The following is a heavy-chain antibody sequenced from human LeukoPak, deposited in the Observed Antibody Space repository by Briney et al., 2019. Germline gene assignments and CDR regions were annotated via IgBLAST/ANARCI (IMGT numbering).Heavy chain of an antibody. D-gene: IGHD6-13*01. CDR1: GFTFSGYS. J-gene: IGHJ3*02. CDR2: ITITSSYI. Sequence: GGSLRLSCAASGFTFSGYSMNWVRQAPGKGLEWVSSITITSSYIYYADSLKGRFTISRDNAKSSLYLQMNSLSAEDTAIYYCAGEGLAAAGHHDAFDIWGQGTMVTVSS. CDR3: AGEGLAAAGHHDAFDI. V-gene: IGHV3-21*01.